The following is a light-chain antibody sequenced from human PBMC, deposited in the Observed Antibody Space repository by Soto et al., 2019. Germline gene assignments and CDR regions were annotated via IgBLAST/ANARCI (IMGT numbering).Light chain of an antibody. V-gene: IGLV2-14*01. Sequence: QSVLTQPASVSGSPGQSITISCTGTSGDVGAYDFVFWYQQHPGKAPKLIIYEVSHRPSGVSSRFSGSKSGNSASLTISGLQAEEEADYYCSSYTSRKTLVFGTGTKSP. CDR3: SSYTSRKTLV. CDR1: SGDVGAYDF. CDR2: EVS. J-gene: IGLJ1*01.